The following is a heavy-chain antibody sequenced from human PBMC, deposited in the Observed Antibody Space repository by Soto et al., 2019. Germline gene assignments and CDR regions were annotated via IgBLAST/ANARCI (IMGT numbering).Heavy chain of an antibody. V-gene: IGHV3-23*01. CDR2: VAAGGGHT. CDR3: ARRTSFLGAFDY. J-gene: IGHJ4*02. D-gene: IGHD3-16*02. CDR1: GFSFDKYA. Sequence: GGSLRLSCVASGFSFDKYAMAWVRQAPVKGLEWVSHVAAGGGHTYYAESVKGRFTISRDNSKNTLFLQINTLRADDTAIYFCARRTSFLGAFDYWGQGVLVTVSS.